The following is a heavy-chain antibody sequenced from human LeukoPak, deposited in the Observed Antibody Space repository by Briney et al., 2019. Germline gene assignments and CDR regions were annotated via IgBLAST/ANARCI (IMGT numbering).Heavy chain of an antibody. D-gene: IGHD6-19*01. CDR1: GGSFSVYS. V-gene: IGHV4-34*01. CDR3: ARSSLIAVAGPGV. Sequence: SESLSLTCAVYGGSFSVYSLSWIRQPPGKGLEWIGEINHSGSTNYNPSLKSRVTISVDTSKNQFSLKLSSVTAADTAVYYCARSSLIAVAGPGVWGKGTTVTVSS. J-gene: IGHJ6*04. CDR2: INHSGST.